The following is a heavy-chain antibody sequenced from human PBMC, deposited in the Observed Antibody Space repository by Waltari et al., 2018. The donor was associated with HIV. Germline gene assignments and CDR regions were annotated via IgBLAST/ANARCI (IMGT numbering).Heavy chain of an antibody. CDR2: IRQDGNDK. V-gene: IGHV3-7*01. CDR1: GFTFISYW. Sequence: EVQLVESGGGLVQPGGSLRLSCAASGFTFISYWMSWVRQAPGKGLEWVANIRQDGNDKYYVDSVKCRFTISRDNVKNSLYLQMNTLRAEDTAVYYCARGGGAAAGTVDYWGQGTLVTVSS. J-gene: IGHJ4*02. CDR3: ARGGGAAAGTVDY. D-gene: IGHD6-13*01.